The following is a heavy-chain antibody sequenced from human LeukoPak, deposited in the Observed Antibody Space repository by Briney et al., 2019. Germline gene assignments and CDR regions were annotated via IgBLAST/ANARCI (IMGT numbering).Heavy chain of an antibody. Sequence: GGSWRFSCAASGFTFSSYSMNWVRKAPGKGLEWVSSISSSSSYIYYADSVKGRFTISRDNAKNSLYLQMNSLRAEDTAVYYCARASYSSPGAFDIWGQGTMVTVSS. CDR2: ISSSSSYI. D-gene: IGHD6-13*01. V-gene: IGHV3-21*01. CDR1: GFTFSSYS. CDR3: ARASYSSPGAFDI. J-gene: IGHJ3*02.